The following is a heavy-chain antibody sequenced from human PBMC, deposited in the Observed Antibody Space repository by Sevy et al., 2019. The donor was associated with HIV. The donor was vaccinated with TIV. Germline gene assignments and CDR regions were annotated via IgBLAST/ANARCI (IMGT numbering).Heavy chain of an antibody. V-gene: IGHV4-61*01. D-gene: IGHD3-22*01. CDR2: VYYSGST. J-gene: IGHJ4*02. CDR3: ARDHYDSSGFDY. CDR1: GGSISSRSYY. Sequence: SETLSLTCTVSGGSISSRSYYWSWIRQPPGKGLEWIGSVYYSGSTNYNPSLKSRVTISVDTSKNQFFLKLSSVTAADMAVYYCARDHYDSSGFDYWGQGTLVTVSS.